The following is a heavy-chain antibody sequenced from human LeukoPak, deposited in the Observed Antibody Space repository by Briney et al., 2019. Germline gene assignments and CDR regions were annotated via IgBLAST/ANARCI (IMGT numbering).Heavy chain of an antibody. CDR3: ARNLFGPGWFDP. D-gene: IGHD2-21*01. CDR1: GGSISSYY. V-gene: IGHV4-59*01. CDR2: IYYSGST. J-gene: IGHJ5*02. Sequence: SETLSLTCTVSGGSISSYYWSRIRQPPGKGLEWIGYIYYSGSTNYNPSLKSRVTISVDTSKNQFSLKLSSVTAADTAVYCCARNLFGPGWFDPWGQGTLVTVSS.